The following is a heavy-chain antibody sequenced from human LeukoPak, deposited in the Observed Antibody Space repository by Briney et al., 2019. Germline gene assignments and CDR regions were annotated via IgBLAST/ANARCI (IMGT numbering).Heavy chain of an antibody. J-gene: IGHJ4*02. CDR1: GFSLSTSGMG. Sequence: SGPTLTKPTQTLTLTCTLSGFSLSTSGMGVGWIRQAPDKALAWITLIYWDDDKRYSPCLTSRLTNTTDTYKNQVLTTMTTMDPVDTATYYCAHRRSAAYYFDSWGQGTLVTVSS. CDR3: AHRRSAAYYFDS. CDR2: IYWDDDK. V-gene: IGHV2-5*02.